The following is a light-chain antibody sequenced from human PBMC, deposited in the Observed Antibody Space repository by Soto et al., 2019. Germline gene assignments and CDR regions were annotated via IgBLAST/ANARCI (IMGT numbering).Light chain of an antibody. CDR2: AAS. CDR3: QQYYSYPWT. Sequence: AIRMTQSPSSFSASTGDRVTITCRASQGISSYLAWYQQKPGKAPKLLIYAASTLQSGFPSRFSGSRSGTDFTLTISCLQSEDFANYYCQQYYSYPWTFGQGTKVEIK. CDR1: QGISSY. V-gene: IGKV1-8*01. J-gene: IGKJ1*01.